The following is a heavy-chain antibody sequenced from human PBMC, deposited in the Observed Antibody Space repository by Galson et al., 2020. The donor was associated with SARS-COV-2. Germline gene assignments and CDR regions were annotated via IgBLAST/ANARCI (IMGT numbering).Heavy chain of an antibody. J-gene: IGHJ4*02. CDR2: ISYDVSNK. CDR1: GFPFRSYP. Sequence: GESLKISCAASGFPFRSYPMHWVRQAPVKGQECVPVISYDVSNKYHADSVKGRFTISRDNSKNTLSLQMNSLRAEDTAVYYCARDSGSYGYFDYWGQGTLVTVSS. V-gene: IGHV3-30*04. D-gene: IGHD1-26*01. CDR3: ARDSGSYGYFDY.